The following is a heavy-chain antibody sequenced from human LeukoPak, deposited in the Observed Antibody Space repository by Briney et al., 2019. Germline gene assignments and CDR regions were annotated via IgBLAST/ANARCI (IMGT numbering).Heavy chain of an antibody. CDR2: IWYDGSNQ. CDR3: ARERSSGGDPYYFDY. V-gene: IGHV3-33*08. Sequence: WGSLTLSCAASGFTFSSYAMSWVRQAPGKGLEWVAVIWYDGSNQYYADSVKGRFTISRDNSKNTLSLQLNSLRAEDTAVYYCARERSSGGDPYYFDYWGQGTMVTITS. CDR1: GFTFSSYA. J-gene: IGHJ4*02. D-gene: IGHD2-21*02.